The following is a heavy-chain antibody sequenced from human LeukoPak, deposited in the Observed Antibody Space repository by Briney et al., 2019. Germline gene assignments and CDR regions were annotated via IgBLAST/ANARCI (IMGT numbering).Heavy chain of an antibody. V-gene: IGHV4-59*08. D-gene: IGHD2-21*02. CDR3: ARHLYCGGDCYSGRNHYYGLDV. J-gene: IGHJ6*02. CDR1: DGSISDYH. Sequence: PSETLSLTCTVSDGSISDYHWSWIRQPPGKGLEWIGYMYYTGSTNYNPSLKSRVSISVDTSKRQCSLKLRSVTAADTAVYYCARHLYCGGDCYSGRNHYYGLDVWGQGTTVTVSS. CDR2: MYYTGST.